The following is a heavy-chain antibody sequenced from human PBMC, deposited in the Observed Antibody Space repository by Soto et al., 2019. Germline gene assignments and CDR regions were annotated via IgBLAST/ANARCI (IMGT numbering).Heavy chain of an antibody. D-gene: IGHD3-3*01. CDR1: GFTFSSYA. CDR2: ISGSGGST. CDR3: AKDLPYYDFWSGFQARIDY. J-gene: IGHJ4*02. Sequence: GGSLRLSCAASGFTFSSYAMSWVRQAPGKGLEWVSAISGSGGSTYYADSVKGRFTISRDNSKNTLYLQMNSLRAEDTAVYYCAKDLPYYDFWSGFQARIDYWGQGTLVTVS. V-gene: IGHV3-23*01.